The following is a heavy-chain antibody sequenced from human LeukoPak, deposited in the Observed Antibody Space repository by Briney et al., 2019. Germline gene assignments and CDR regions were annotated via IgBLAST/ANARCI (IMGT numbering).Heavy chain of an antibody. CDR3: ARDHHRRLYDSQARDTFDI. CDR1: GFTFSSYA. V-gene: IGHV3-23*01. Sequence: GGSLRLSCAASGFTFSSYAMTWVRQPPGKGLEWVSTISGSGGRTYYADSVKGRFTISRDNAENSLYLQMNSLRAEDTAVYYCARDHHRRLYDSQARDTFDIWGQGTMVTVSS. J-gene: IGHJ3*02. CDR2: ISGSGGRT. D-gene: IGHD3-22*01.